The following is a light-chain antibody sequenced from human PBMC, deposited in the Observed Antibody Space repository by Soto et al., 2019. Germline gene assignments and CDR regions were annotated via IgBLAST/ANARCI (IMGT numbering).Light chain of an antibody. CDR2: KAS. CDR3: QHYNSYSEA. CDR1: QTISSW. Sequence: DIQMTQSPSTLSGSVGDRVTITCRASQTISSWLAWYQQKPGKAPKLLIYKASTLKSGVPSRFSGSGSGTEFGLTISSLQPDDFATYYCQHYNSYSEAFGQGTKVELK. V-gene: IGKV1-5*03. J-gene: IGKJ1*01.